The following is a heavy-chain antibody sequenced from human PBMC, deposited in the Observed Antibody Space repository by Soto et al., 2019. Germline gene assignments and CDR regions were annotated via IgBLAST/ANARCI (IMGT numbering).Heavy chain of an antibody. CDR1: GGSISSGDYY. CDR3: ARXPDYYDSTGHYSKWFDP. V-gene: IGHV4-30-4*01. Sequence: SETLSLTCTVSGGSISSGDYYWGWIRQPPGKGLEWIGYIYYSGSTYYNPSLKSRVTISVDTSKNQFSLKLSSVTAADTAVYYYARXPDYYDSTGHYSKWFDPWGQGTLVTVSS. CDR2: IYYSGST. J-gene: IGHJ5*02. D-gene: IGHD3-22*01.